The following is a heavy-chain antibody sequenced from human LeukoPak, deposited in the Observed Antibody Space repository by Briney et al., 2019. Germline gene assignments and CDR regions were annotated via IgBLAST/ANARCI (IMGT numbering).Heavy chain of an antibody. CDR2: ISGSGGST. J-gene: IGHJ4*02. CDR3: XXXLEHSGLRPIEY. D-gene: IGHD2-15*01. Sequence: GGSLRLSCAASGFTFSSYGMSWVRQAPGKGLEWVSAISGSGGSTYYADSVKGRFTISRDNSKNTLYLQMSSLRADDTAVYYCXXXLEHSGLRPIEYWGQGTLVTVSS. CDR1: GFTFSSYG. V-gene: IGHV3-23*01.